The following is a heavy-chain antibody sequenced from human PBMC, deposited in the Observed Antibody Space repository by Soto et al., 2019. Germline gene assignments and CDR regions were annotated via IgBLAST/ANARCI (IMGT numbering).Heavy chain of an antibody. CDR1: GGTFSSYA. CDR3: PKDSNAGSSL. J-gene: IGHJ4*02. Sequence: QVQLVQSGAEVKKPGSSVKVSCKASGGTFSSYAISWVRQAPGQGLEWMGGIIPTLGTTNYAQKFQGRVTMTSDESTSTAYRELNSLRSDDTAISYCPKDSNAGSSLWGQGTLVTVSS. V-gene: IGHV1-69*01. D-gene: IGHD2-2*01. CDR2: IIPTLGTT.